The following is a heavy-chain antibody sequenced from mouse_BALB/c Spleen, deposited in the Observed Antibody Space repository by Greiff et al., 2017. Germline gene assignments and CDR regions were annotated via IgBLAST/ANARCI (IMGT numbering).Heavy chain of an antibody. V-gene: IGHV5-6-3*01. CDR1: GFTFSSYG. Sequence: EVMLVDSGGGLVQPGGSLKLSCAASGFTFSSYGMSWVRQTPDKRLELVATINSNGGSTYYPDSVKGRFTISRDNAKNTLYLQMSSLKSEDTAMYYCARNYYGSSYGYFDYWGQGTTLTVSS. J-gene: IGHJ2*01. CDR2: INSNGGST. D-gene: IGHD1-1*01. CDR3: ARNYYGSSYGYFDY.